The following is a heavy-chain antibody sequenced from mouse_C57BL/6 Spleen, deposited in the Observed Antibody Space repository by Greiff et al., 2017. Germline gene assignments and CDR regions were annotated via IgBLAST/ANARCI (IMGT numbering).Heavy chain of an antibody. Sequence: VQLQQSGTVLARPGASVKMSCKTSGYTFTSYWMHWVKQRPGQGLAWIGAIYPGNSDTSYNQKFKGKAKLTAVTSASTAYMELSSLTNEDSAVYYCTRRGYGSSYDYYAMDYWGQGTSVTVSS. V-gene: IGHV1-5*01. J-gene: IGHJ4*01. CDR3: TRRGYGSSYDYYAMDY. CDR2: IYPGNSDT. CDR1: GYTFTSYW. D-gene: IGHD1-1*01.